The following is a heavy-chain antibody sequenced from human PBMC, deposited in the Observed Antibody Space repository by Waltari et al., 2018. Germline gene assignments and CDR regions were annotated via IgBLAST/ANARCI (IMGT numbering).Heavy chain of an antibody. CDR1: VGTFSSYA. J-gene: IGHJ6*03. D-gene: IGHD5-12*01. CDR3: ARRAATIRSHYYYYYYMDV. Sequence: QVQLVQSGAEVKKPGSSVKVSCKASVGTFSSYAISWVRQAPGQGLEWMGGSIPIFGTANYAQKCQARVTITADKSTSTAYMELSSLRSEDTAVYYCARRAATIRSHYYYYYYMDVWGKGTTVTVSS. V-gene: IGHV1-69*14. CDR2: SIPIFGTA.